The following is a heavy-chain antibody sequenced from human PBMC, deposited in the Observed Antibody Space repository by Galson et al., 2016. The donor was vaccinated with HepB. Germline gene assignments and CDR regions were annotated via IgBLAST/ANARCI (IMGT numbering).Heavy chain of an antibody. CDR3: ARAGGNCRNKTCGGLDV. D-gene: IGHD2-15*01. CDR1: GFDFNNFP. J-gene: IGHJ6*02. CDR2: INSDGRNT. V-gene: IGHV3-64*02. Sequence: SLRLSCAASGFDFNNFPMHWVRQAPGKGLEYVSSINSDGRNTYYGDSVKDRFIIPRDNSKNTLFLQMGRLRLEDMAVYYCARAGGNCRNKTCGGLDVWGQGTTVIVS.